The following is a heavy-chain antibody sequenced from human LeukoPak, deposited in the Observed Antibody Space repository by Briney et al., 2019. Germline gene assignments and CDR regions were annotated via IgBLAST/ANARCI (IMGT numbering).Heavy chain of an antibody. Sequence: PSETLSLTCTVSGGSISSGSYSWNWIRQPAGKGLEWIGRMYSSGTTNYNPSLKSRVTISVDTSKNQFSLKLSSVTAADTAVYYCARGRNYALRAFDIWGQGTMVTVSS. V-gene: IGHV4-61*02. J-gene: IGHJ3*02. CDR3: ARGRNYALRAFDI. D-gene: IGHD4-11*01. CDR1: GGSISSGSYS. CDR2: MYSSGTT.